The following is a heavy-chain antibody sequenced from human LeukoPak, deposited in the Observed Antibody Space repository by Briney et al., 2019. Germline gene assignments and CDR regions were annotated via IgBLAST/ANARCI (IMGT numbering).Heavy chain of an antibody. CDR3: ARRPSYDFWSGYYGVGGLDI. D-gene: IGHD3-3*01. J-gene: IGHJ3*02. Sequence: GESLKISCKASGYSFVSHWIVWVRQMPGKGLEWLGIIYPGDSDTRYSPSFQGQVTISADKSISTAYLQWNSLRASDTAMYYCARRPSYDFWSGYYGVGGLDIWGQGTMVTVSS. CDR2: IYPGDSDT. CDR1: GYSFVSHW. V-gene: IGHV5-51*01.